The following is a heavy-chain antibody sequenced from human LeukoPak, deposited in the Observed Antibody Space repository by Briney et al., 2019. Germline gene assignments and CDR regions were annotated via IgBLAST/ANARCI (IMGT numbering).Heavy chain of an antibody. CDR2: TYYRSKWYN. CDR1: GDSVASNSTA. CDR3: ARGGQGDGYSADEAFDF. D-gene: IGHD5-24*01. V-gene: IGHV6-1*01. Sequence: SQTLSLTCVISGDSVASNSTACNWIRQSPSRGLEWLGRTYYRSKWYNDYALSMKCRITINPDTSKNQFSLQLNSVTPEDTAVYYCARGGQGDGYSADEAFDFWGQGTMVTVS. J-gene: IGHJ3*01.